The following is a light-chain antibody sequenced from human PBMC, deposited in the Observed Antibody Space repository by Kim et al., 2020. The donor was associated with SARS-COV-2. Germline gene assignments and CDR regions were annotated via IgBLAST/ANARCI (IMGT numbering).Light chain of an antibody. J-gene: IGLJ3*02. Sequence: SSELTQDPAVSVALGQTVRITCQGDSLRNYYASWYQQKPGQAPVLFIYGKNNRPSGIPDRFSGSSSGNTASLTITGAQAEDEADYYCNSRDSSGNHLWVF. CDR2: GKN. V-gene: IGLV3-19*01. CDR1: SLRNYY. CDR3: NSRDSSGNHLWV.